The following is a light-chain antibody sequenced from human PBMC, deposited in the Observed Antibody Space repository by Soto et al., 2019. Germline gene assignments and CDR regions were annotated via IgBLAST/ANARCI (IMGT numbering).Light chain of an antibody. CDR2: WAS. V-gene: IGKV4-1*01. CDR3: QQYYSSPWT. J-gene: IGKJ1*01. Sequence: DIVMTQSPDSLAVSLGERATINCKSSQSVLYSSNNKNYLAWYQQKPGQPPKLVIYWASIRESGVPDRFSGGGSGTDFTLTISSLQAEDVAVYYCQQYYSSPWTFGQGTKVEIK. CDR1: QSVLYSSNNKNY.